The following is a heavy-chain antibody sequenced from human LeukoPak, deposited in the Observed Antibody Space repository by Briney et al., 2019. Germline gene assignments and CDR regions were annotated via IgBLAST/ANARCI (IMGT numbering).Heavy chain of an antibody. CDR2: IIPIFGTA. D-gene: IGHD5-12*01. V-gene: IGHV1-69*13. J-gene: IGHJ4*02. Sequence: ASVKVSCKASGGTFSSYAISWVRQAPGQGLEWMGGIIPIFGTANYAQKFQGRVTITADESTSTAYMELSSLRSEDTAVYYCARHGPGLYSGYDLYFDYWGQGTLVTVSS. CDR1: GGTFSSYA. CDR3: ARHGPGLYSGYDLYFDY.